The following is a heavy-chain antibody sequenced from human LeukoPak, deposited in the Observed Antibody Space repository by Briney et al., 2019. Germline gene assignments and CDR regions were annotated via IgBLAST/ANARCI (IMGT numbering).Heavy chain of an antibody. V-gene: IGHV4-39*07. CDR2: IYDTGST. CDR1: GGSINSSSYY. D-gene: IGHD5-18*01. Sequence: SETLCLTCTVSGGSINSSSYYWGWIRQPPEKGVEWIGCIYDTGSTYYNPSLKSRVTIAVDTSKNQLSLNLSSVTAADTAVYYCAREDTSGYSYGYRYWGQGTLVTVSS. J-gene: IGHJ4*02. CDR3: AREDTSGYSYGYRY.